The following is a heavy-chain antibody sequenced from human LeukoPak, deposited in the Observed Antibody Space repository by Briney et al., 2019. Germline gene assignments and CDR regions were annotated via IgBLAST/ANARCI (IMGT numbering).Heavy chain of an antibody. CDR3: ARETIGIAAAGTSVTYYYYMDV. D-gene: IGHD6-13*01. Sequence: SETLSLTCTVSGGSISSHYWSWIRQPPGKGLEWIGYIYYSGSTNYNPYLKSRVTISVDTSKNQFSLKLSSVTAADTAVYYCARETIGIAAAGTSVTYYYYMDVWGKGTTVTVSS. V-gene: IGHV4-59*11. CDR2: IYYSGST. J-gene: IGHJ6*03. CDR1: GGSISSHY.